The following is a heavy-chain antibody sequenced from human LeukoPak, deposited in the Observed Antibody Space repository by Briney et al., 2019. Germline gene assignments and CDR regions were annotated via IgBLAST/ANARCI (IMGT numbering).Heavy chain of an antibody. CDR1: GFSFSRYA. D-gene: IGHD6-13*01. V-gene: IGHV3-30*04. CDR3: ARGAYSSSWLSFDY. CDR2: ISYDGSDK. J-gene: IGHJ4*02. Sequence: PGGSLRLSCAASGFSFSRYAMHWVRQAPGKGLEWVALISYDGSDKYYADSVKGRFSISRDNSKNTLYLQMNSLRAEDTAVYYCARGAYSSSWLSFDYWGQGTLVTVSS.